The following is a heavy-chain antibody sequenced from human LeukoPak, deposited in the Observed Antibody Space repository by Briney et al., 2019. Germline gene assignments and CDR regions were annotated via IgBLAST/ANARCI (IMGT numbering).Heavy chain of an antibody. J-gene: IGHJ4*02. CDR1: GFTFSNYW. V-gene: IGHV3-7*03. D-gene: IGHD3-3*02. CDR3: AKANGAIFGVAGYFDY. CDR2: IKQDGSEK. Sequence: GGSLRLSCAASGFTFSNYWMNWVRQAPRKGLEWVANIKQDGSEKYYVDSVKGRFTISRDIAKNSLYLQMNSLRAEDTAVYYCAKANGAIFGVAGYFDYWGQGTLVTVSS.